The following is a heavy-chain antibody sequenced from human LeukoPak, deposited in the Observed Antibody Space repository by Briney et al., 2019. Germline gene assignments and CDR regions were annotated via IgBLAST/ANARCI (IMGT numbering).Heavy chain of an antibody. D-gene: IGHD3-9*01. Sequence: GGSLRLSCAASGFTFSSYSMNWVRQAPGKGLEWVSSISSSSSYIYYADSAKGRFTISRDNAKNSLYLQMNSLRAEDTAVYYCARDPGPTGFDYWGQGTLVTVSS. J-gene: IGHJ4*02. CDR2: ISSSSSYI. V-gene: IGHV3-21*01. CDR3: ARDPGPTGFDY. CDR1: GFTFSSYS.